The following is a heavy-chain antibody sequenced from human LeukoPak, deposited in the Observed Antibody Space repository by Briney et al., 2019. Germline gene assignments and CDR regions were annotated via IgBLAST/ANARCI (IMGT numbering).Heavy chain of an antibody. J-gene: IGHJ5*02. CDR3: TRVEGYYDSSLYYHPLQIFDP. Sequence: PGGSLRLSCTTSGFTFGDFGMSWFRQAPGKGPEWVGLIRSKTHGGTTDYDASVKGRFIISRDDSKSIAYLQMNSLKSEDTAVYHCTRVEGYYDSSLYYHPLQIFDPWGQGTLVAVSS. CDR2: IRSKTHGGTT. CDR1: GFTFGDFG. V-gene: IGHV3-49*03. D-gene: IGHD3-22*01.